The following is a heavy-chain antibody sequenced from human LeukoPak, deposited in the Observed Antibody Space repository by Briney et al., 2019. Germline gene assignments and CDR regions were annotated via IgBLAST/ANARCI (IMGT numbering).Heavy chain of an antibody. J-gene: IGHJ1*01. Sequence: PGGSLRLSCAASGFTFSSYGMHWVRQAPGKGLEWVAVISYDGSNKYYADSVKGRFTISRDNSKNTLYLQMNSLRAEDTAVYYCAKEEYSTSWHKGYFQHWGQGTLVTVSS. V-gene: IGHV3-30*18. D-gene: IGHD2-2*01. CDR1: GFTFSSYG. CDR3: AKEEYSTSWHKGYFQH. CDR2: ISYDGSNK.